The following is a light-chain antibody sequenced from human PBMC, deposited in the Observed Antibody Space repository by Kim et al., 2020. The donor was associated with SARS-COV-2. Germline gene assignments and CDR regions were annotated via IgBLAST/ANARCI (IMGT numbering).Light chain of an antibody. Sequence: SYELTQPPSVSVAPGKTARMTCGGNKIGSKSVHWYQKKPGQAPVLVIYYDSDRPSGIPERFSGSNSLNTATLTISRVEGGDEGDYYCQVWDRSSDHVVFGGGTQLTV. J-gene: IGLJ2*01. CDR2: YDS. CDR1: KIGSKS. CDR3: QVWDRSSDHVV. V-gene: IGLV3-21*01.